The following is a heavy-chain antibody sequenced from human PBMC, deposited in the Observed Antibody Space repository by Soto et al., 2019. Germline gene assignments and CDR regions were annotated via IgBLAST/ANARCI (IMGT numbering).Heavy chain of an antibody. J-gene: IGHJ6*02. CDR1: GYTFTSYG. V-gene: IGHV1-18*01. D-gene: IGHD2-8*01. CDR2: ISAYNGNT. Sequence: ASLKVSCKASGYTFTSYGISWVRQAPGQGLEWMGWISAYNGNTNYAQKLQGRVTMTTDTSTSTAYMELRSLRSDDTAVYYCGGGEKYYTNGVCCFYGMDVWGQGTTVTVSS. CDR3: GGGEKYYTNGVCCFYGMDV.